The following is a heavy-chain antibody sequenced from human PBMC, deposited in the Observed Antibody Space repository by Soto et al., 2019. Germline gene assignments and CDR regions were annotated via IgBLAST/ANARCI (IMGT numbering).Heavy chain of an antibody. D-gene: IGHD3-9*01. CDR2: IIPIFGAA. J-gene: IGHJ5*02. Sequence: QVQLVQSGAEVKKPGSSVKVSCKASGGTFSSYAITWVRQAPGQGLEWMGGIIPIFGAANYAQKFQGRVTITADESTSTAYMELSSLRSEDPAVYYCARAGPGLDADILTGYLNWFDPWGQGTLVTVSS. CDR3: ARAGPGLDADILTGYLNWFDP. CDR1: GGTFSSYA. V-gene: IGHV1-69*12.